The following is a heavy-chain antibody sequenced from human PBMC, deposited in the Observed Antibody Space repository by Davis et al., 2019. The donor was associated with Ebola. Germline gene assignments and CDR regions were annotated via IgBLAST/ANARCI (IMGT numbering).Heavy chain of an antibody. Sequence: PSETLSLTCAISGDSVSGNNGAWNWIRQSPSRGLEWLGRTYYYRSKWYNDYAVSLKSRITINPDTSKNQLSLQLNSVTPEDTAVYYCARGWFRGSMDVWGEGTTVTVSS. CDR3: ARGWFRGSMDV. J-gene: IGHJ6*04. CDR1: GDSVSGNNGA. CDR2: TYYYRSKWYN. D-gene: IGHD3-10*01. V-gene: IGHV6-1*01.